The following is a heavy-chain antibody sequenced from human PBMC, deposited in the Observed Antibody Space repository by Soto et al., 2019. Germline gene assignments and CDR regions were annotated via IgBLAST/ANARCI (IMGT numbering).Heavy chain of an antibody. CDR1: GFSLSTSGVG. Sequence: QITLKESGPTLVKPTQTLTLTCTFSGFSLSTSGVGVGWIRQPPGKALEWLALIYWDDDKRYSPSLKSRLTITQDTSKNQVVITKTNMDPVDTATYYWADSLTPDYLDWLLEIHSFEPWCQGTLVTVAS. CDR3: ADSLTPDYLDWLLEIHSFEP. CDR2: IYWDDDK. V-gene: IGHV2-5*02. J-gene: IGHJ5*02. D-gene: IGHD3-9*01.